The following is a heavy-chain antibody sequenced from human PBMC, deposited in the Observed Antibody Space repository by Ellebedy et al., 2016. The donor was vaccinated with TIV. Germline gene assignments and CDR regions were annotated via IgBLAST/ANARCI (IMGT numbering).Heavy chain of an antibody. CDR3: AKDNAGDLES. J-gene: IGHJ5*01. CDR1: GFNLDDYT. CDR2: FAWKSERL. Sequence: GGSLRLSXAASGFNLDDYTFHWVRQAPGKGLEWVSGFAWKSERLRYADSVKGRFTISKDSAKNILYLQMNSLRPDDTALYYCAKDNAGDLESWGQGTLVTVSS. D-gene: IGHD1-1*01. V-gene: IGHV3-9*01.